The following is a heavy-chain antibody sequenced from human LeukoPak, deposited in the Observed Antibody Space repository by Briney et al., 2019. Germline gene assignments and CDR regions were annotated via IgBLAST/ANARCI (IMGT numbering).Heavy chain of an antibody. CDR2: IYHSGST. Sequence: ETLSLTCAVSGYSISSGDYWGWTRQPPGKGLEWIGSIYHSGSTHYNPSLKSRVTISVDTSKNQFSLKVSSVTAADTAVYYCARNTTTTVTTQRGWFDPWGQGTLVTVSS. J-gene: IGHJ5*02. V-gene: IGHV4-38-2*01. D-gene: IGHD4-17*01. CDR3: ARNTTTTVTTQRGWFDP. CDR1: GYSISSGDY.